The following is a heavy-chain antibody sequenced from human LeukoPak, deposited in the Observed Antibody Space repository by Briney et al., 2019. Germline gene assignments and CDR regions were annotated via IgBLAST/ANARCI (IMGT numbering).Heavy chain of an antibody. CDR3: ASPTGSYGSRIDY. Sequence: GSLRLSCAASVFTFSSYWMHWVRQAPGKGLVWVSRINSDGSSTAYADSVKGRFTISRDNAKNTLYLQMNSLTDEDTAVYYCASPTGSYGSRIDYWGQGTLVTVSS. CDR1: VFTFSSYW. J-gene: IGHJ4*02. CDR2: INSDGSST. D-gene: IGHD1-26*01. V-gene: IGHV3-74*01.